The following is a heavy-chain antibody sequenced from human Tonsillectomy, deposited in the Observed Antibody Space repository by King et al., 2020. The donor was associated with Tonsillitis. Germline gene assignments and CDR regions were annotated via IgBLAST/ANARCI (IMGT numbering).Heavy chain of an antibody. CDR2: ISYDGSNK. CDR3: ARDLDSAAAGEIAY. CDR1: GFTFSSYA. D-gene: IGHD6-13*01. Sequence: VQLVESGGGVVQPGRSLRLSCAASGFTFSSYAMHWVRQAPGKGLEWVAVISYDGSNKYYADSVKGRFTISRDNSKNTLYLQMNSLRAEDTAVYYCARDLDSAAAGEIAYWGQGTLVTVSS. V-gene: IGHV3-30-3*01. J-gene: IGHJ4*02.